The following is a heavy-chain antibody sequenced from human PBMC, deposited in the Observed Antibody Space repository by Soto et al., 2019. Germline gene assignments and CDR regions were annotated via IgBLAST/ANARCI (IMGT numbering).Heavy chain of an antibody. CDR1: GVIFSGYG. Sequence: PGGSLRLSCAASGVIFSGYGMHWVRQAPGKGLEWVAIIRYDGSNIYYADSVKGRFTISRDDSKNTLYLQMNSLKTEDTAVYYCTTETYFYDILTGYPTNWFDPWGQGTLVTVSS. CDR3: TTETYFYDILTGYPTNWFDP. J-gene: IGHJ5*02. D-gene: IGHD3-9*01. CDR2: IRYDGSNI. V-gene: IGHV3-30*02.